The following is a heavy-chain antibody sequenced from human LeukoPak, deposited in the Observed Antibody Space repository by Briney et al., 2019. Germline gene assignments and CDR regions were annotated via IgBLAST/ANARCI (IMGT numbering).Heavy chain of an antibody. D-gene: IGHD2-15*01. CDR2: IKEGGSDK. CDR1: GFTFSSHW. J-gene: IGHJ4*02. Sequence: GGSLRLSCAVSGFTFSSHWMSWVRQAPGKGLEWVANIKEGGSDKYYVDSVKGRFTIFRDNAKNSLFLQMNSLRAEDTAVYYCARVAGGGLDYWGQGTLVTVSS. CDR3: ARVAGGGLDY. V-gene: IGHV3-7*05.